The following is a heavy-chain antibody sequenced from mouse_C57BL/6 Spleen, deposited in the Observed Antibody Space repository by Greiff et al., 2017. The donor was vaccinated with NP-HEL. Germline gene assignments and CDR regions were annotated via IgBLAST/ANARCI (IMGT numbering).Heavy chain of an antibody. CDR3: ARHGDSRGYALDY. D-gene: IGHD1-1*01. Sequence: EVQGVESGGGLVKPGESLKLSCESNEYEFTSHYMPWVRQTPEQRLELVATINRDGGSTYYAAKLEGRFIITRDTTTKTLYLQISSLRSEDTAVYYCARHGDSRGYALDYWGQGTPVTVSA. CDR2: INRDGGST. V-gene: IGHV5-2*01. J-gene: IGHJ4*01. CDR1: EYEFTSHY.